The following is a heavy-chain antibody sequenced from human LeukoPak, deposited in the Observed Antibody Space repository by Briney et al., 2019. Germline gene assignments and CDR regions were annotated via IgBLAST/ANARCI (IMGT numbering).Heavy chain of an antibody. J-gene: IGHJ4*02. Sequence: SETLSLTCTASGGSISSSSYYWGWIRQPPGKGLEWIGSIYYSGSTYYNPSLKSRVTISVDTSKNQFSLKLSSVTAADTAVYYCARLSVAGREAVDYWGQGTLVTVSS. CDR2: IYYSGST. D-gene: IGHD6-19*01. CDR1: GGSISSSSYY. V-gene: IGHV4-39*01. CDR3: ARLSVAGREAVDY.